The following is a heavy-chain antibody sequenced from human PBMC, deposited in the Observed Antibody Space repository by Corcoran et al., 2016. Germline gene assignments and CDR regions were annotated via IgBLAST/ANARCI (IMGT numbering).Heavy chain of an antibody. D-gene: IGHD6-13*01. J-gene: IGHJ6*02. CDR1: GFTFSSYG. CDR3: AKEGSSSWLAYYYYGMDV. CDR2: ISYDGSNK. Sequence: QVQLVESGGGVVQPGRSLRLSCAASGFTFSSYGMHWVRQAPGKGLEWVAVISYDGSNKYYADSVKGRFTISRDNSKNTLYLQMNSLRAEDTAVYYGAKEGSSSWLAYYYYGMDVWGQGTTVTVSS. V-gene: IGHV3-30*18.